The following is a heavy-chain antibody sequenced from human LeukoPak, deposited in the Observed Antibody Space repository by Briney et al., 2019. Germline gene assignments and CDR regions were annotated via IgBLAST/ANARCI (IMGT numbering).Heavy chain of an antibody. Sequence: GGSLRLSCAASGFTVSTNCMTWVRQAPGKGLEWVSTIYSGGTTYYADSVMGRFTISRHNSRNTLYLQMNSLRAEDTAVYYCARVDTVMAYYFALWGQGTLVTVSS. CDR1: GFTVSTNC. CDR2: IYSGGTT. V-gene: IGHV3-53*04. D-gene: IGHD5-18*01. J-gene: IGHJ4*02. CDR3: ARVDTVMAYYFAL.